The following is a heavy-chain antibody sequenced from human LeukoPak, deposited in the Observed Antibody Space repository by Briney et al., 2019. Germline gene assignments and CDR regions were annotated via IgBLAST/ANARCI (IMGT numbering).Heavy chain of an antibody. J-gene: IGHJ4*02. Sequence: GASVKVSCKASGGTFSSYAISWVRQAPGQGLEWMGGIIPIFGTANYAQKFQGRVTITADESTSTAYMELSSLRSEDTAVYYCARNLRSCGESDYWGQGTLVTVSS. CDR3: ARNLRSCGESDY. CDR1: GGTFSSYA. D-gene: IGHD2-15*01. CDR2: IIPIFGTA. V-gene: IGHV1-69*13.